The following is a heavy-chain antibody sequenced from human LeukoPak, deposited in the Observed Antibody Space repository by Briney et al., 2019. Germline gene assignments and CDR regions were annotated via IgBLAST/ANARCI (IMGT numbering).Heavy chain of an antibody. CDR2: INTAGSRK. J-gene: IGHJ4*02. V-gene: IGHV3-74*01. CDR3: ARVEYGGTSSVDY. D-gene: IGHD1-26*01. CDR1: GFTFSSYW. Sequence: GGSRRLSCVASGFTFSSYWMHCVRQAPGKWLVWVSRINTAGSRKTYAESVKGRFTIPRDNAKNTLYLQMNSLRAEDTAVYYCARVEYGGTSSVDYWGQGALVTVSS.